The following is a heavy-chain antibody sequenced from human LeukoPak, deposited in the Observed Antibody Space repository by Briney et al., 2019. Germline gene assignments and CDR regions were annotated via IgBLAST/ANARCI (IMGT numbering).Heavy chain of an antibody. D-gene: IGHD5-12*01. CDR1: GGSINSGSYY. Sequence: MASETLSLTCTVSGGSINSGSYYWSWIRQPSGRGLEWIGRISSSGSTNYNPSLKSRVTMSVDRSKNQISLMLYSVTAADTAVYFCTRDSSGYDWFYDYWGQGTLVTVSS. V-gene: IGHV4-61*02. CDR2: ISSSGST. CDR3: TRDSSGYDWFYDY. J-gene: IGHJ4*02.